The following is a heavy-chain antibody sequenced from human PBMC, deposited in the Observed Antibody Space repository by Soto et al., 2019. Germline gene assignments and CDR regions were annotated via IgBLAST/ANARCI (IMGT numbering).Heavy chain of an antibody. Sequence: PGGSLRLSCAASGFTFSNYGMYWVRQAPGKGLEWVAFISYDGSSKFYADPMKGRHTISRDNSKNTLYLQMNSLRAEDTAVYYCAREYYYDSSGFYSNWFDPWGQGTLVTVSS. V-gene: IGHV3-30*03. J-gene: IGHJ5*02. CDR3: AREYYYDSSGFYSNWFDP. CDR1: GFTFSNYG. CDR2: ISYDGSSK. D-gene: IGHD3-22*01.